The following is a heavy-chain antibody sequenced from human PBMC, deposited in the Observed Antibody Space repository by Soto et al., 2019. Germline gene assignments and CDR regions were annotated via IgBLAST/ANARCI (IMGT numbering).Heavy chain of an antibody. J-gene: IGHJ4*02. CDR3: ARTGLHYDFLSGYSDAYFDY. D-gene: IGHD3-3*01. CDR1: SGSITGHY. Sequence: ESLSLTSPVYSGSITGHYWSWVSQHTWKWMEWIGEINHSGSTNYNPSLKSRVTISVDTSKNQFSLKLSSVTAADTAVYYCARTGLHYDFLSGYSDAYFDYWGQGTLVTVSS. CDR2: INHSGST. V-gene: IGHV4-34*01.